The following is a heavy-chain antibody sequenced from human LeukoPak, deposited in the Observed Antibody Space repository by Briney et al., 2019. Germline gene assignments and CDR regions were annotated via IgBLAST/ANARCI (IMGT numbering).Heavy chain of an antibody. Sequence: ASVSVSCKASGYRFSSSGITWVRQAPGQGPEWMGWISTVNGNSRYAQNFQGRVTLTTDTSTNTAHLELTSLRSDDTAIYYCARVRDSDNWWGAFDVWGQGTMVTVSS. J-gene: IGHJ3*01. CDR3: ARVRDSDNWWGAFDV. CDR2: ISTVNGNS. D-gene: IGHD1-1*01. V-gene: IGHV1-18*01. CDR1: GYRFSSSG.